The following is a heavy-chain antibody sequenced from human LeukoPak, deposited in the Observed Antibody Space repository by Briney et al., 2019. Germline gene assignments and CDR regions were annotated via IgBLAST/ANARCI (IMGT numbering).Heavy chain of an antibody. Sequence: PGGSLRLSCAASGFTFSSYAMGWVRQAPGKGLEWVSGISYSGGSTYYADSVKGRFTISRDNSKNTLYLQMNSLRAEDTAVYYCAKDRPGRSGWYPYFDCWGQGTLVTVSS. D-gene: IGHD6-19*01. V-gene: IGHV3-23*01. CDR3: AKDRPGRSGWYPYFDC. J-gene: IGHJ4*02. CDR1: GFTFSSYA. CDR2: ISYSGGST.